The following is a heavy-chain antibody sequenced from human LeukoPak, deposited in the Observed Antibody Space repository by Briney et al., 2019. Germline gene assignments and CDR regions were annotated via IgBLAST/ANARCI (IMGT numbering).Heavy chain of an antibody. CDR3: ARIEDYGGNSVNY. D-gene: IGHD4-23*01. V-gene: IGHV4-59*01. J-gene: IGHJ4*02. Sequence: SETLSPTCTVSGGSISSYYWSWIRQPPGKGLEWIGYTYYSGSTNYNPSLKSRVTISVDTSKNQFSLKLSSVTAADTAVYYCARIEDYGGNSVNYWGQGTLVTVSS. CDR2: TYYSGST. CDR1: GGSISSYY.